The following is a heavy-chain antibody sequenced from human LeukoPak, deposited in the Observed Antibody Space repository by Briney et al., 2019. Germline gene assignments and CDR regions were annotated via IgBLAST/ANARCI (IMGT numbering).Heavy chain of an antibody. V-gene: IGHV3-23*01. Sequence: GGSLRLSCAASGFTFTSYGMSWVRQAPGKGLEWVSTITGSGGSTYYADSVKGRFTISRDNSKNTLFLQMNSLRAEDTAIYYCAKLKGSSWYGAEDYWGQGTLVTVSS. J-gene: IGHJ4*02. CDR3: AKLKGSSWYGAEDY. CDR2: ITGSGGST. CDR1: GFTFTSYG. D-gene: IGHD6-13*01.